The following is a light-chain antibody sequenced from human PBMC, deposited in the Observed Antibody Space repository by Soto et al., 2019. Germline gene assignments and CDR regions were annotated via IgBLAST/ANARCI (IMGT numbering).Light chain of an antibody. Sequence: DIQMTQSPSSLSASVGDSLTITCRASQYISTYLNWYHQKPGKAPKRLIYVASNLQSGVPSRCSGSGSGTDFTLTISSLQPEDIATYYCQESYSTLFGQGTKVDIK. CDR2: VAS. CDR3: QESYSTL. V-gene: IGKV1-39*01. J-gene: IGKJ1*01. CDR1: QYISTY.